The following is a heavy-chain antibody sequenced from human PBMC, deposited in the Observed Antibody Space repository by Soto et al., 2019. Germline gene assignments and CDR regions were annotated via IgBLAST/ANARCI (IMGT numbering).Heavy chain of an antibody. CDR1: GGSISSYY. CDR3: ARVLAVAAHREYYFDY. CDR2: IYYSGST. Sequence: KPSETLSLTCTVSGGSISSYYWSWIRQPPGKGLEWIGYIYYSGSTNYNPSLKSRVTISVDTSKNQFSLKLSSVTAADTAVYYCARVLAVAAHREYYFDYWGQGTLVTVSS. J-gene: IGHJ4*02. D-gene: IGHD6-19*01. V-gene: IGHV4-59*01.